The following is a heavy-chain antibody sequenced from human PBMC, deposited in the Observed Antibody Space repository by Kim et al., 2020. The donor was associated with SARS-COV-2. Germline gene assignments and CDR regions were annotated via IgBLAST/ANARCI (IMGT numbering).Heavy chain of an antibody. D-gene: IGHD6-19*01. V-gene: IGHV3-48*03. CDR3: ARIDASKQWLVHYYYYGMEI. CDR2: ISSSGSTI. CDR1: GFTFSSYE. Sequence: GGSLRLSCAASGFTFSSYEMNWVRQAPGKGLEWVSYISSSGSTIYYAESVKGRFTISRDNAKNSLYLQMNSLRAEDTAVYYCARIDASKQWLVHYYYYGMEIWGPETTVTAS. J-gene: IGHJ6*02.